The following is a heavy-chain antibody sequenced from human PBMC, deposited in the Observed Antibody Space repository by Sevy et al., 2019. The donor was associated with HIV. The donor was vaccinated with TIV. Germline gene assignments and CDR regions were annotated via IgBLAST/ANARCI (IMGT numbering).Heavy chain of an antibody. V-gene: IGHV4-30-4*01. Sequence: SETLSLTCTVSGGSISSGDYYWSWIRQPPGKGLEWIGYIYYSGSTYYNPSLKSRVTISVDTSKNPFSLNLSSVTAAVTAVYYCARGPSSLLPSYEVWYWYFDLWGRGTLVTVSS. CDR1: GGSISSGDYY. CDR2: IYYSGST. CDR3: ARGPSSLLPSYEVWYWYFDL. D-gene: IGHD3-3*01. J-gene: IGHJ2*01.